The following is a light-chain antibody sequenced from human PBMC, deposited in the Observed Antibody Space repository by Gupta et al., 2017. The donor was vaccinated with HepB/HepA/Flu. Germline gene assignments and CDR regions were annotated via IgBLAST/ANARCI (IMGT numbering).Light chain of an antibody. CDR1: QSVVYSSNNKNY. CDR2: WAS. V-gene: IGKV4-1*01. Sequence: DIVMTQSPDSLAVSLGERATINCKSSQSVVYSSNNKNYLAWYQQKPGQPPKLLIYWASTRESGVPDRFSGSGSGTDFTLTISRLQAEDVAVYYCQQYYSTPFTFGPGTKVDIK. J-gene: IGKJ3*01. CDR3: QQYYSTPFT.